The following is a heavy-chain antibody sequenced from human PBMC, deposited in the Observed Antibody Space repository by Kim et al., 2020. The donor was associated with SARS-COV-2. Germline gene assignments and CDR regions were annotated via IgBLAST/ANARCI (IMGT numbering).Heavy chain of an antibody. D-gene: IGHD6-13*01. Sequence: GGSLRLSCAASGFTFDDYAMHWVRQAPGKGLEWVSLISGDGGSTYYADSVKGRFTISRDNSKHSLYLQMNSLRTEDTALYYCAKDIGYSSSWYATANYYYYGMDVWGQGTTVTVSS. CDR2: ISGDGGST. CDR1: GFTFDDYA. J-gene: IGHJ6*02. CDR3: AKDIGYSSSWYATANYYYYGMDV. V-gene: IGHV3-43*02.